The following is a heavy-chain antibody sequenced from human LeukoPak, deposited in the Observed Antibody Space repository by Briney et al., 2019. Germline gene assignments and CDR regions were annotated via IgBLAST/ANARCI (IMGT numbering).Heavy chain of an antibody. V-gene: IGHV1-2*02. CDR3: ATDISWFDP. J-gene: IGHJ5*02. CDR1: GYTFNDYY. CDR2: INPNSGDT. Sequence: ASVKVSCKASGYTFNDYYMHWVRQAPGQGLEWMGWINPNSGDTNYAQKFQGRVTMTRDTSISTANLEMSRLRSDDTAVYYCATDISWFDPWGRGTLVTVSS.